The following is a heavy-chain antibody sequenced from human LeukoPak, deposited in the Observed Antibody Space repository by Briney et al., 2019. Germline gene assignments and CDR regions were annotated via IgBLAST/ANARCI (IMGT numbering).Heavy chain of an antibody. CDR2: ISGSSSPI. CDR3: ARGTSLDY. V-gene: IGHV3-48*01. Sequence: GGSLRLSYVASGFTFTPYSMNWVRQAPGKGLEWVSYISGSSSPIYYADSVKGRFTISRDNVKSSVYLQMNSLRAEDTAMYYCARGTSLDYWGQGTLVTVSS. J-gene: IGHJ4*02. CDR1: GFTFTPYS.